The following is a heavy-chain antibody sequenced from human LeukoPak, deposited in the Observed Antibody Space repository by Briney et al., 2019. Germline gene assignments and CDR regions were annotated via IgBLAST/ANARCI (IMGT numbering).Heavy chain of an antibody. Sequence: GGPLNLSLPAPGFTSIIYERNWVRKPPGKGREGVSYFISGVSTIYYADSVKGRFTISRDNAKNSLYLQMNSLRAEDTAVYYCARTYPDYDFWSGYYRGAYYFDYWGQGTLVTVSS. CDR1: GFTSIIYE. CDR3: ARTYPDYDFWSGYYRGAYYFDY. J-gene: IGHJ4*02. CDR2: FISGVSTI. D-gene: IGHD3-3*01. V-gene: IGHV3-48*03.